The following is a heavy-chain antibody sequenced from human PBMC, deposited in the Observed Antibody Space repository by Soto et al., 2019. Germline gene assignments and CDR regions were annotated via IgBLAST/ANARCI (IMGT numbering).Heavy chain of an antibody. D-gene: IGHD1-26*01. CDR1: GYTFSSYG. Sequence: ASVKVSCKASGYTFSSYGITWVRQAPGQGLEWVGWISAYNGDTNFAQRLQDRVTMTTDTPTHTAYMELRSLRSDDTAVYYCARDSWELPRAYDYYGMDVWGQGTKDTVSS. CDR3: ARDSWELPRAYDYYGMDV. J-gene: IGHJ6*02. CDR2: ISAYNGDT. V-gene: IGHV1-18*01.